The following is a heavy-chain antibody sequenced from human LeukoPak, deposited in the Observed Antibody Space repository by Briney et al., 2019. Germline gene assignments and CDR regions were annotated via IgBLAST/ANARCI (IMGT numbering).Heavy chain of an antibody. Sequence: SVKVSCKASRGTFSSYAISWVRQAPGQGLEWMGGIIPIFGTANYAQKFRGRVTITADETTSTAYMELSSLRSEDTAVYYCAYGRSGSYYYPPFDYWGQGTLVTVSS. CDR2: IIPIFGTA. CDR3: AYGRSGSYYYPPFDY. J-gene: IGHJ4*02. V-gene: IGHV1-69*01. CDR1: RGTFSSYA. D-gene: IGHD3-10*01.